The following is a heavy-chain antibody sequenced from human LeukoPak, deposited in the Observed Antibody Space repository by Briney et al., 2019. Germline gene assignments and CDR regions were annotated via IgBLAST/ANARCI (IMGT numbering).Heavy chain of an antibody. J-gene: IGHJ4*02. CDR1: GFTFSSAW. CDR3: TTDPDEVGMIVQDR. V-gene: IGHV3-15*01. D-gene: IGHD3-22*01. CDR2: IKSKTDGGTT. Sequence: GGSLRLSCAASGFTFSSAWMSWVRQAPGKGLEWVGRIKSKTDGGTTDYAAPVKGRFTISRDDSKNTLYLQMNSLKTEDTAVYYCTTDPDEVGMIVQDRGGQGTLVTVSS.